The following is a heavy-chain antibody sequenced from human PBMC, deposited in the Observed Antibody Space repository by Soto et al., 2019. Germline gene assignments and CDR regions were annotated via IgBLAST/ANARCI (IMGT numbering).Heavy chain of an antibody. J-gene: IGHJ4*02. Sequence: ETLSLTCTFSGGSIISGYWSWIRQPPGKGLEWIGYISYSGNTNYNPSLKSRVTMSVDTPKNQFSLRLSSVTTADTAVYYCAGLRGYAGSPIDYWGQGTLVTVSS. D-gene: IGHD2-15*01. CDR1: GGSIISGY. CDR2: ISYSGNT. V-gene: IGHV4-59*01. CDR3: AGLRGYAGSPIDY.